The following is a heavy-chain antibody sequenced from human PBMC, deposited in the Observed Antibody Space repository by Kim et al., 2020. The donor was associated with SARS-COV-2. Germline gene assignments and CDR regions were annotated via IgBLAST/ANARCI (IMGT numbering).Heavy chain of an antibody. D-gene: IGHD3-9*01. Sequence: YNPSLTSRVTISVDTSKIQFSLKLSSVTAADTAVYYCARVSTTQRYTSDYWGQGTLVTVSS. CDR3: ARVSTTQRYTSDY. J-gene: IGHJ4*02. V-gene: IGHV4-30-2*05.